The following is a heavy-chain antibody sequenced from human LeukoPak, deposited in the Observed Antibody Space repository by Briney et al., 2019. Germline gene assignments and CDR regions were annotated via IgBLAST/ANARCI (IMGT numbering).Heavy chain of an antibody. CDR1: GYTFTSYG. D-gene: IGHD3-9*01. Sequence: ASVKVSCKASGYTFTSYGISWVRQAPGQGLEWMGWISAYNGNTNYAQKLQGRVTMTTDTSTSTAYMELRSLRSDDTAVYYCARGGTIYDILTGYYNIYWFDLWGQGTLVTVSS. CDR3: ARGGTIYDILTGYYNIYWFDL. CDR2: ISAYNGNT. J-gene: IGHJ5*02. V-gene: IGHV1-18*01.